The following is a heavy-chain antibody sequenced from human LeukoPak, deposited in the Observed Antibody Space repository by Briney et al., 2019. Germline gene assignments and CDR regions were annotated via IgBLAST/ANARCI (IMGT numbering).Heavy chain of an antibody. Sequence: PSETLSLTCTVSGGSISSSSYYWGWIRQPPGKGLEWIGSIYYSGSTYYNPSLKSRVTISVDTSKNQFSLKLSSVTAADTAVYYCARVFAACSSTSCYPGWFDPWGQGTLVTVSS. CDR2: IYYSGST. J-gene: IGHJ5*02. CDR3: ARVFAACSSTSCYPGWFDP. CDR1: GGSISSSSYY. V-gene: IGHV4-39*07. D-gene: IGHD2-2*01.